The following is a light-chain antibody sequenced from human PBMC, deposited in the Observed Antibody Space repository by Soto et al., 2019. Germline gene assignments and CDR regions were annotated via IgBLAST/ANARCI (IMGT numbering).Light chain of an antibody. CDR2: GAS. CDR3: QQYKNWPRT. V-gene: IGKV3-15*01. Sequence: EIALTQSPATLSVSPGERVTLSCRASESVDINLAWYQQKPGQAPRLLIYGASTRATDMPGTFSGRGSGTEFTLTISSLQSEDFAVYYCQQYKNWPRTFGQGTKVDIK. J-gene: IGKJ1*01. CDR1: ESVDIN.